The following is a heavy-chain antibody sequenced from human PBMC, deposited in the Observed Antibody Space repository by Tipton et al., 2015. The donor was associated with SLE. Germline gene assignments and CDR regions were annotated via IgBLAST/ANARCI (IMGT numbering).Heavy chain of an antibody. Sequence: SPRLSCAASGFTFSSYWMSWVRQAPGKGLEWVANIKQDGSEKYYVDSVKGRFTISRDNAKNSLYLQMNSLRAEDTAVYYCATPLGYCSGGSCPYNWFDPWGQGTLVTVSS. V-gene: IGHV3-7*01. CDR3: ATPLGYCSGGSCPYNWFDP. J-gene: IGHJ5*02. CDR1: GFTFSSYW. D-gene: IGHD2-15*01. CDR2: IKQDGSEK.